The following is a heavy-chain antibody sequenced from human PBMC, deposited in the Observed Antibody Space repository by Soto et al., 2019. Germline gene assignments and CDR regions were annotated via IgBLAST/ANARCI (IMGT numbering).Heavy chain of an antibody. V-gene: IGHV4-30-4*01. D-gene: IGHD1-26*01. CDR1: GGSITAGNYV. CDR2: ISYSGT. J-gene: IGHJ6*02. Sequence: PSETLSLPCPVSGGSITAGNYVLTWFRQSPGKGLEWIGYISYSGTYYNPSLKSRLTISIDTSKNQLSLQVTSVTAADTAVYYCATRSATFFFYGMDVWGQGTTVTVSS. CDR3: ATRSATFFFYGMDV.